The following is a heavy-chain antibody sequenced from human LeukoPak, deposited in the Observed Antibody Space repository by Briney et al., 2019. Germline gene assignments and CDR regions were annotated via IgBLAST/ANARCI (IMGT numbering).Heavy chain of an antibody. V-gene: IGHV4-59*01. CDR3: AGLVVFDAFDV. J-gene: IGHJ3*01. D-gene: IGHD3-22*01. CDR2: IYYSGST. Sequence: PSETLSLTCTVSGGSISSYYWSWIRQPPGKGLEWIGYIYYSGSTNYNPSLKSRVTISVDTSKNQFSLKLSSVTAADTAVYYCAGLVVFDAFDVWGQGTMVTVSS. CDR1: GGSISSYY.